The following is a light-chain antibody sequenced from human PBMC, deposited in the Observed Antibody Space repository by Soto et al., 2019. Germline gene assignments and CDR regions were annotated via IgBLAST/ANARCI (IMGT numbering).Light chain of an antibody. CDR1: QSISSW. J-gene: IGKJ4*01. Sequence: DIQMTQSPSTLSASVGDRVTITCRASQSISSWLAWYQQKPGKAPKLLIYDASSLESGVPSRFSGSGSGTEFTLTISSLQPDDFATYYCQQLRMYPSTFGGGTKVDNK. CDR2: DAS. CDR3: QQLRMYPST. V-gene: IGKV1-5*01.